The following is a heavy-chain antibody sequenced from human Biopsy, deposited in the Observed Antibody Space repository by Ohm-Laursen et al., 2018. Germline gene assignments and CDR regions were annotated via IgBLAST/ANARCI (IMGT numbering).Heavy chain of an antibody. CDR2: IFYSGIT. CDR3: AKPTTRYGDYIHYFSYYGLDV. D-gene: IGHD4-17*01. CDR1: GGSVSSNVAY. V-gene: IGHV4-39*01. J-gene: IGHJ6*02. Sequence: TLSLTCTVSGGSVSSNVAYWAWIRQPPGKGLESIDSIFYSGITYYNPSLQSRVTMSVDTSKNQFSLNLTSVTAADTAVYYCAKPTTRYGDYIHYFSYYGLDVWGQGTTVTVSS.